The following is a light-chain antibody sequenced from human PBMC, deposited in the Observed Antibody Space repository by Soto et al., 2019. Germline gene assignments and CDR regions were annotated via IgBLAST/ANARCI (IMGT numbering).Light chain of an antibody. V-gene: IGLV2-14*01. CDR3: SSYTSSSTLV. CDR2: DVS. Sequence: QSVLTQPASVSGSPGQSITISCTGTSSDFGGYNYVSWYQQHPGNAPKLMIYDVSNRPSGVSNRFSGSKSGNTASLTISGLQAEDESYYYCSSYTSSSTLVFGTGTKVTVL. J-gene: IGLJ1*01. CDR1: SSDFGGYNY.